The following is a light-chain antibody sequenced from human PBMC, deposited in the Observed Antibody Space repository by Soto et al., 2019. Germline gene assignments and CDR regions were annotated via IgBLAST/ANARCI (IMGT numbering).Light chain of an antibody. CDR2: DAS. J-gene: IGKJ4*01. V-gene: IGKV3-11*01. CDR1: QSVSSN. Sequence: IVLIHSPATLSLSPGERAALSCGASQSVSSNLAWYQQNPGQAPRLLIFDASNRATGIPARFSGSGSGTDFTLTISSLEPEDFAVYYCQQHSNWPLTFGGGTKVDIK. CDR3: QQHSNWPLT.